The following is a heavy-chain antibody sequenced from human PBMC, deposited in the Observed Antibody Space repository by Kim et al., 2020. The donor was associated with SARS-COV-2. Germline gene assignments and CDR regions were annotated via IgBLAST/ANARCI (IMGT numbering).Heavy chain of an antibody. V-gene: IGHV3-30*07. CDR3: ARDLDYYDSSGGLGY. J-gene: IGHJ4*02. Sequence: DSGKGRLTISRDNSKNTRDLQMNSLRAEDTAVYYCARDLDYYDSSGGLGYWGQGTLVTVSS. D-gene: IGHD3-22*01.